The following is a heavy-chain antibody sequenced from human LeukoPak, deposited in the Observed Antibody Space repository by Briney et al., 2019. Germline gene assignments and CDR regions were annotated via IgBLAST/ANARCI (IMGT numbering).Heavy chain of an antibody. V-gene: IGHV4-59*01. J-gene: IGHJ5*02. CDR1: GGSISSYY. CDR2: IYYSGST. CDR3: ARWAVTSWFDP. Sequence: KPSETLSLICTVSGGSISSYYWSWIRQPPGKGLEWIGYIYYSGSTNYNPSLKSRVTISVDTSKNQFSLKLSSVTAADTAVYYCARWAVTSWFDPWGQGTLVTVSS. D-gene: IGHD4-17*01.